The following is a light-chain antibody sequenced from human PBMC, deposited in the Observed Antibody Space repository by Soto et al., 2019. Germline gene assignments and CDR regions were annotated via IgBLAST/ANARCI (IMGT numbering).Light chain of an antibody. CDR1: QSVLYTSNNKNY. Sequence: DIVMTQSPDSLAVSLGEGATINCKSSQSVLYTSNNKNYLAWYQQKPGQSPKLLIYWASTRESGVPDRFSGSGSGTDFTLTISSLQAEDVAVYYCQQYHSPPLTFGGGTKVEIK. CDR3: QQYHSPPLT. V-gene: IGKV4-1*01. CDR2: WAS. J-gene: IGKJ4*01.